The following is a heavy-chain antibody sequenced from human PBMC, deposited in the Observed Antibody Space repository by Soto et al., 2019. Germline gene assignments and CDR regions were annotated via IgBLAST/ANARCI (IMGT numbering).Heavy chain of an antibody. J-gene: IGHJ6*02. V-gene: IGHV1-3*01. CDR2: INAGNGNT. Sequence: ASVEVSCKASGFTFTTSAMHWVRQAPGQRLEWMGWINAGNGNTKYSQKFQGRVTITRDTSASTAYMELSSLKSEDTAVYYCARGSFPVDSKYHYGMDVWGLGTTVTVSS. CDR3: ARGSFPVDSKYHYGMDV. D-gene: IGHD3-10*01. CDR1: GFTFTTSA.